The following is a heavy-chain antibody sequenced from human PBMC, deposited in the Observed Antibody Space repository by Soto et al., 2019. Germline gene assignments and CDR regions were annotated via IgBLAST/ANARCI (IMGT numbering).Heavy chain of an antibody. Sequence: QLQLQESGSGLVKPSQTLSLTCAVSGGSISSGGYSWSWIRQPPGKGLEWIGYIYHSVSTYYNPSLKSRVTISVDRSKNQFSLKLSSVTAADTAVYYCASAGGLGAVAADYWGQGTLVTVSS. CDR1: GGSISSGGYS. V-gene: IGHV4-30-2*01. J-gene: IGHJ4*02. CDR3: ASAGGLGAVAADY. D-gene: IGHD6-19*01. CDR2: IYHSVST.